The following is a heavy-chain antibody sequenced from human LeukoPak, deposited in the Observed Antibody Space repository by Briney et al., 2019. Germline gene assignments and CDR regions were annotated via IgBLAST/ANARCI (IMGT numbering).Heavy chain of an antibody. Sequence: GGSLRLSCAASGFIVSSNYMSWVRQAPTKGLEWVSVVYSGGGTYYTDSVNGRFTISRDNSKNTLYLQMNSLRAEDTAVYYCARGRDFFDYWGQGTLVTVSS. J-gene: IGHJ4*02. V-gene: IGHV3-66*01. CDR1: GFIVSSNY. CDR3: ARGRDFFDY. CDR2: VYSGGGT.